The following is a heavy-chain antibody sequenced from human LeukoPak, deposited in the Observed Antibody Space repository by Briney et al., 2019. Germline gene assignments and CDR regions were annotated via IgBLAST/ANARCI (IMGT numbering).Heavy chain of an antibody. J-gene: IGHJ4*02. V-gene: IGHV3-23*01. Sequence: AGSLCLSCAASGWAFSTYSRTWVRQAPEKGLQWVSTISTSGRATYYADSVEGRFTISRDNSKNTLYLQMNSLRADDTAVYYCAKARGSSVYEQFDYWGQGTQVTVSP. CDR3: AKARGSSVYEQFDY. D-gene: IGHD5/OR15-5a*01. CDR1: GWAFSTYS. CDR2: ISTSGRAT.